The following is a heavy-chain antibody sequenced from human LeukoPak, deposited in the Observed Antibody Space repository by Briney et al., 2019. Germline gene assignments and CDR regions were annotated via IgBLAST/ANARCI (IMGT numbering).Heavy chain of an antibody. CDR1: GGSISSSSYF. CDR3: ARLKSMVYGFDY. Sequence: SSETLSLTCTVSGGSISSSSYFWGWIRQPPGKGLDWIGSISFTGSTYYNSSLKSRVTLSVDTSKNQFSLKLSSVTAADTAVYYCARLKSMVYGFDYWGQGTLVTVSS. CDR2: ISFTGST. D-gene: IGHD2-8*01. J-gene: IGHJ4*02. V-gene: IGHV4-39*01.